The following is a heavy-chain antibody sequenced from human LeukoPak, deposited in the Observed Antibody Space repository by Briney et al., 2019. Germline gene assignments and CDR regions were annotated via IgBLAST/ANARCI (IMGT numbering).Heavy chain of an antibody. V-gene: IGHV3-30*02. Sequence: GGSLRLSCAASGFTFRSYGMHWVRQAPGKGLEWVAFIRFDGSNQYYADSVKGRFTISRDNSKNTLYLQMNSLRTEDTAAYYCAKVPGKWELVDYWGQGTLVTVSS. CDR2: IRFDGSNQ. CDR3: AKVPGKWELVDY. CDR1: GFTFRSYG. J-gene: IGHJ4*02. D-gene: IGHD1-26*01.